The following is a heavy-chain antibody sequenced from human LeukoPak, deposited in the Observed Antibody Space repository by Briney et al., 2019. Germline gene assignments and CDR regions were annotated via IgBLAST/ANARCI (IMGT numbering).Heavy chain of an antibody. J-gene: IGHJ4*02. Sequence: QPGGSLRLSCAASGFTFSGYDMHWVRHATGKGLEWVSAIGTAGDTYYPGSVKGRFTIPRENAKNSLSLQMNSLRAGDTAVYYCAKGEGNSSSFDYWGQGTLVTVSS. CDR2: IGTAGDT. CDR1: GFTFSGYD. CDR3: AKGEGNSSSFDY. V-gene: IGHV3-13*01. D-gene: IGHD6-6*01.